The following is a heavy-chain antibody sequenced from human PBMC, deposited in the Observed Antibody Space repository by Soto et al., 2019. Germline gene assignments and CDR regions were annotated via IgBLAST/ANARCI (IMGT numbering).Heavy chain of an antibody. Sequence: QVTLKEAGPTLLKPTQTLTLTCTFSGFSLSTSGMGVGWIRQPPGKALEWLALIYWEDDRRHSPALKSRLTLTKHTSKTQVVLTMTNMDPVDTATYYCARRYYDTLLGLPYYFDYWGQGTLVPVSS. J-gene: IGHJ4*02. CDR3: ARRYYDTLLGLPYYFDY. V-gene: IGHV2-5*02. CDR1: GFSLSTSGMG. CDR2: IYWEDDR. D-gene: IGHD3-9*01.